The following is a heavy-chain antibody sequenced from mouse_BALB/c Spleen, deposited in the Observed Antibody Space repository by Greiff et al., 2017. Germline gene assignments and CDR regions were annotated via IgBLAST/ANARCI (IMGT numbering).Heavy chain of an antibody. D-gene: IGHD2-2*01. CDR1: GFTFSSYW. Sequence: EVHLVESGGGLVKPGGSLKLSCVASGFTFSSYWMSWVRQSPEKGLEWVAEIRLKSDNYATHYAESVKGKFTISRDDSKSRLYLQMNSLRAEDTGIYYCTLGGYYYAMDYWGQGTSVTVSS. J-gene: IGHJ4*01. CDR2: IRLKSDNYAT. CDR3: TLGGYYYAMDY. V-gene: IGHV6-6*02.